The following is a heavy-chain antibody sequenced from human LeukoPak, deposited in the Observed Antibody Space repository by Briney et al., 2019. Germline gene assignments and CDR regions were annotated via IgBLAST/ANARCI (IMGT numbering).Heavy chain of an antibody. J-gene: IGHJ3*02. Sequence: GGSLRLSCAASGFTFSSYAMNWVRQAPGKGLEWVSAISGSGGSTYYADSVKGRFTISRDNSKNTLYLQMNSLRAEDTAVYYCAKAGVLLWFGELLNAFDIWGQGTMVTVSS. CDR2: ISGSGGST. CDR1: GFTFSSYA. V-gene: IGHV3-23*01. D-gene: IGHD3-10*01. CDR3: AKAGVLLWFGELLNAFDI.